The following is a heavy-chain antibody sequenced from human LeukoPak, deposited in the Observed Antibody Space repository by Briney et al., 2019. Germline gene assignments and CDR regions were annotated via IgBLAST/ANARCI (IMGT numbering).Heavy chain of an antibody. J-gene: IGHJ4*02. CDR2: ISGSGGST. Sequence: GGSLRLSCAASGFTFSSYAMSWVRQAPGKGLEWVSAISGSGGSTYYADFVRGQFTISRDDSKNTVYLQMNSLRPEDTAVYYCAKDGGKVRFDYWGQGTLVIVSS. V-gene: IGHV3-23*01. CDR3: AKDGGKVRFDY. CDR1: GFTFSSYA.